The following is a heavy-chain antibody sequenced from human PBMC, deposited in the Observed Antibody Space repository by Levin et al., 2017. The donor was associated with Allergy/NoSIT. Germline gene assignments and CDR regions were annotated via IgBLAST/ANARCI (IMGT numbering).Heavy chain of an antibody. Sequence: GGSLRLSCAASGFTFSDSSVHWVRQASGKGLEWLGRVRSKTNSYTTSSAPSVRGRFTISRDESKNTPYLQMNSLKLGETAVYYGTADAADWSVDYWGQGTLVTGSS. CDR2: VRSKTNSYTT. D-gene: IGHD3/OR15-3a*01. CDR3: TADAADWSVDY. V-gene: IGHV3-73*01. J-gene: IGHJ4*02. CDR1: GFTFSDSS.